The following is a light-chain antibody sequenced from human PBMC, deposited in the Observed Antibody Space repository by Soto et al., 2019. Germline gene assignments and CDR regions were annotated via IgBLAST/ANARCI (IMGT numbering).Light chain of an antibody. J-gene: IGKJ1*01. Sequence: IEMTQSPSTLSASVGDRVTITCRASESIDSWLGWHQQKPGRAPKLLISKASSLESGVPSRFSGSGSGTDFTLAISSLQPEDSATYYCLQDIYYPWTFGQGTMVDIK. CDR1: ESIDSW. CDR3: LQDIYYPWT. CDR2: KAS. V-gene: IGKV1-5*03.